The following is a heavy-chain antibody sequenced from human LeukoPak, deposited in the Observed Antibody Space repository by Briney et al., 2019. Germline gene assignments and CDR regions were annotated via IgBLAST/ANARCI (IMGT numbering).Heavy chain of an antibody. Sequence: SETLSLTCTVSGGSINKYYWSWIRQPPGKGLEWIGSIYHSGSTYYNPSLKSRVTISVDTSKNQFSLKLSSVTAADTAVYYCARANHCSGGSCSFDYWGQGTLVTVSS. CDR1: GGSINKYY. CDR3: ARANHCSGGSCSFDY. D-gene: IGHD2-15*01. CDR2: IYHSGST. J-gene: IGHJ4*02. V-gene: IGHV4-38-2*02.